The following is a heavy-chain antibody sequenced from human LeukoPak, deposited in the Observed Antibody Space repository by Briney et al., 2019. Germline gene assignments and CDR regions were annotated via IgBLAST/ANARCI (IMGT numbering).Heavy chain of an antibody. CDR3: ARIHYGSGSSSLFDY. CDR1: GFTFSSYA. D-gene: IGHD3-10*01. V-gene: IGHV3-30-3*01. Sequence: GRSQRLSCAASGFTFSSYAMHWVRQAPGKGLEWVAVISYDGSNKYYADSVKGRFTISRDNSKNTLYLQMNSLRAEDTAVYYCARIHYGSGSSSLFDYWGQGTLVTVSS. CDR2: ISYDGSNK. J-gene: IGHJ4*02.